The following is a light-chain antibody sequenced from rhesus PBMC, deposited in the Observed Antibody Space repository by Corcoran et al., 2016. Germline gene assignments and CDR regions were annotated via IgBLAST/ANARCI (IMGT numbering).Light chain of an antibody. CDR1: QDISNA. CDR2: AAS. Sequence: DIQMSQSPSSLSASVGDKVTITCRASQDISNALAWYQQKPGKAPKVRIYAASSLESGVPARFRCSRSGTDFTLTISSLQPEDFGTYYCQQYSTWPRTFGQGTKVEVK. V-gene: IGKV1-33*02. CDR3: QQYSTWPRT. J-gene: IGKJ1*01.